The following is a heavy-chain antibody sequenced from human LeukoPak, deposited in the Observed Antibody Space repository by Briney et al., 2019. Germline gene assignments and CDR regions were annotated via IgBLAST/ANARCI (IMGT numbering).Heavy chain of an antibody. CDR3: ARARADYGDPREGFDY. CDR1: GGSISSGSFY. V-gene: IGHV4-61*02. CDR2: MYTTGST. Sequence: PSGTLSLTCTVSGGSISSGSFYWGCVRQPAGTGLEWILRMYTTGSTNYNPSLKSRVTISVDTSKNQFSLTLSSVTAADTAVYYYARARADYGDPREGFDYWGQGTLVTVSS. D-gene: IGHD4-17*01. J-gene: IGHJ4*02.